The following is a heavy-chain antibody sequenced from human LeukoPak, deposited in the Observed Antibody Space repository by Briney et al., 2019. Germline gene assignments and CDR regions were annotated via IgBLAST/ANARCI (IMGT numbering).Heavy chain of an antibody. CDR2: IDTSSSTI. V-gene: IGHV3-48*01. Sequence: GGSLRLSCAATGFTFSGYTMNWVRQAPGKGLEWVSYIDTSSSTIYYADSVKGRFTISRDNAKNSLYLQMNSLRAEDTAVYYCAKVDYYDSSGNYPNWFDPWGQGTLVTVSS. CDR1: GFTFSGYT. D-gene: IGHD3-22*01. CDR3: AKVDYYDSSGNYPNWFDP. J-gene: IGHJ5*02.